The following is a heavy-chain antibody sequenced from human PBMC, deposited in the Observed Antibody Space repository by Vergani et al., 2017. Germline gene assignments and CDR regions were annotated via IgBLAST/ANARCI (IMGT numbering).Heavy chain of an antibody. CDR2: INHSGST. Sequence: QVQLQQWGAGLLKPSETLSLTCAVYGGSFSGYYWSWIRQPPGKGLEWIGEINHSGSTNYNPSLKSRVTISVDTSKNQFSLKLSSVTAADTAVYYCARQASYGSFFFDYWGQGTLVTVSS. CDR1: GGSFSGYY. J-gene: IGHJ4*02. V-gene: IGHV4-34*01. D-gene: IGHD5-18*01. CDR3: ARQASYGSFFFDY.